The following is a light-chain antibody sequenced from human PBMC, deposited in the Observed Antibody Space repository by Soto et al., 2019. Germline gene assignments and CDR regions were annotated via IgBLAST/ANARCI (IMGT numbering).Light chain of an antibody. CDR1: QSIRSW. Sequence: TQSPSILSASVGDRVTITCRASQSIRSWLAWYQQKPGKAPKLLIYDAYSLESGVPSRFSGRRSGTEFTLTIAGLQPEDFATYYCQQYESYSPLTFGGGTKVEIK. V-gene: IGKV1-5*01. J-gene: IGKJ4*01. CDR2: DAY. CDR3: QQYESYSPLT.